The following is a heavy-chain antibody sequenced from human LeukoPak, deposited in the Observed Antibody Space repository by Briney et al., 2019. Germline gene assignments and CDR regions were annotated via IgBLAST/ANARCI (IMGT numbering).Heavy chain of an antibody. CDR3: TRVRVVVPSAFDYCDF. J-gene: IGHJ4*02. CDR2: INPYGSDT. CDR1: GFTFSSYW. Sequence: GGSLRLSCAASGFTFSSYWMSWVRQAPGKGLEWVSNINPYGSDTYYADSVKGRFTISRDNAENSLYLQMNSLRAEDTAVYYCTRVRVVVPSAFDYCDFWGQGTPVTVSS. D-gene: IGHD2-2*01. V-gene: IGHV3-7*01.